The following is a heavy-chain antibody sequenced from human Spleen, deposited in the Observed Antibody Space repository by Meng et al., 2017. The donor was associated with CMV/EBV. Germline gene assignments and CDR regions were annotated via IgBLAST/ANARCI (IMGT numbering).Heavy chain of an antibody. CDR2: INHSGST. CDR3: ARGSSYYDILTGYYSWWFDP. V-gene: IGHV4-34*01. D-gene: IGHD3-9*01. Sequence: GSLRLSCAVYAGSFSGYYWSWIRQPPGKWLEWIGEINHSGSTNYNPSLKSRVTISVDTSKNQFSLKLSSVTAADTAVYYCARGSSYYDILTGYYSWWFDPWGQGTLVTVSS. J-gene: IGHJ5*02. CDR1: AGSFSGYY.